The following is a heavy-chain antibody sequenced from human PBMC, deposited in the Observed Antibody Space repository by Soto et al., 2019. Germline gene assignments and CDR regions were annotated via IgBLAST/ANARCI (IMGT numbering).Heavy chain of an antibody. D-gene: IGHD6-13*01. CDR3: ARFSTTWDFDY. Sequence: LRLSCVASGFTFTNYGMHWVRQAPGKGLGWVAVIWHDESNKFYGEAVKGRFTISRDISKNTVYLQMDSLRAEDTAVYFCARFSTTWDFDYWGQGTLVTVSS. V-gene: IGHV3-33*01. CDR1: GFTFTNYG. CDR2: IWHDESNK. J-gene: IGHJ4*02.